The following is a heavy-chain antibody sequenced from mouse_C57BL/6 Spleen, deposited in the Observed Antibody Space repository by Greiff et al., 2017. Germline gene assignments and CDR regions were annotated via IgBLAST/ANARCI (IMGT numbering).Heavy chain of an antibody. CDR3: SMYYYGSYYFDY. CDR2: IYPGDGDT. D-gene: IGHD1-1*01. CDR1: GYAFSSYW. Sequence: QVQLKESGAELVKPGASVKISCKASGYAFSSYWMNWVKQRPGKGLEWIGQIYPGDGDTNYNGKFKGKATLTADKSSSTAYMQLSSLTSEDSAVYFCSMYYYGSYYFDYWGQGTTLTVSS. V-gene: IGHV1-80*01. J-gene: IGHJ2*01.